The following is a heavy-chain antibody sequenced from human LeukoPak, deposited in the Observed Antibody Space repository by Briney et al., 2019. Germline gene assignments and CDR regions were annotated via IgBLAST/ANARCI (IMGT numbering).Heavy chain of an antibody. J-gene: IGHJ6*02. CDR2: IYHSGST. CDR1: GGSISSGGYS. Sequence: SETLSLTCAVSGGSISSGGYSWSWIRQPPGKGLEWIGYIYHSGSTYYNPSLKSRVTISVDRSKNQFSLKLSSVTAADTAVYYXARXTAAYYYGMXVWGQGTXVTVS. CDR3: ARXTAAYYYGMXV. D-gene: IGHD6-13*01. V-gene: IGHV4-30-2*01.